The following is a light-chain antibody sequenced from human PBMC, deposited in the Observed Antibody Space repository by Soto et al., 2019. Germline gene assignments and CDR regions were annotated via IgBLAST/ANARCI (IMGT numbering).Light chain of an antibody. CDR1: QSISRY. CDR2: GAS. J-gene: IGKJ1*01. Sequence: IVLTQSPGTLSLSPGERTTLSCRASQSISRYLAWYQQKPGQGPRLLIYGASSRATGTPDRFSGSGSGTDLTLTINRLEPEDFALYYCQHYGSSQPTLGQGAKVDIK. V-gene: IGKV3-20*01. CDR3: QHYGSSQPT.